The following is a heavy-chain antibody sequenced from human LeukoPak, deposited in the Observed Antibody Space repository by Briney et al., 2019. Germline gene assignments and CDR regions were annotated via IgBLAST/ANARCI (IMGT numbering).Heavy chain of an antibody. CDR3: AKIRDGSSWLNDAFDI. V-gene: IGHV3-23*01. CDR1: GFTFSSYA. D-gene: IGHD6-13*01. Sequence: GGSLRLFCAASGFTFSSYAMSWVRQAPGKGLEWVSAISGSGGSTYYADSVKGRFTISRDNSKITLYLQMNSLRAEDTAVYYCAKIRDGSSWLNDAFDIWGQGTMVTVSS. J-gene: IGHJ3*02. CDR2: ISGSGGST.